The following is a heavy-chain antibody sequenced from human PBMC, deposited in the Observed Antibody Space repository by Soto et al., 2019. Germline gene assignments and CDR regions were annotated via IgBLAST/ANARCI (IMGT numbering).Heavy chain of an antibody. D-gene: IGHD2-15*01. Sequence: QLQLQESGPGLVKPSETLSLTCTVSGGSINSGSFYWGWIRQPPVKGLEWIGSIHYSGGTYYNPSLKSRVNISVDTSKNQFSLKVTSVTAADTAVYYCARQGGDCSGGTCYSGYYHYGMDVWGQGTTVTVSS. V-gene: IGHV4-39*01. CDR1: GGSINSGSFY. CDR3: ARQGGDCSGGTCYSGYYHYGMDV. CDR2: IHYSGGT. J-gene: IGHJ6*02.